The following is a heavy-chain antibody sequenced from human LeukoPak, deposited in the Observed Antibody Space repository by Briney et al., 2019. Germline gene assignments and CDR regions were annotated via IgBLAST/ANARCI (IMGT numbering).Heavy chain of an antibody. CDR1: GYTFTGYY. CDR3: ASLKLIAGWFDP. D-gene: IGHD1-26*01. Sequence: ASVKVSCKASGYTFTGYYMHWLRQAPGQGLEWMGWINPNSGGTNYAQKFQGRVTMTRDTSISTAYMELSRLRSDDTAVYYCASLKLIAGWFDPWGQGTLVTVSS. J-gene: IGHJ5*02. CDR2: INPNSGGT. V-gene: IGHV1-2*02.